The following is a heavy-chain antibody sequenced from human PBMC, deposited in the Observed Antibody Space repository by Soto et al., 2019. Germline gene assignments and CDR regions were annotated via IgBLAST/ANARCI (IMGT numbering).Heavy chain of an antibody. CDR3: ARHSFYDILTGYYFDY. CDR2: ISAYNGNT. J-gene: IGHJ4*02. V-gene: IGHV1-18*01. D-gene: IGHD3-9*01. CDR1: GYTFTSYG. Sequence: ASVKVSCKASGYTFTSYGISWVRQAPGQGLEWMGWISAYNGNTNYAQKLQGRVTMTTDTSTSTAYMELRSLRSDDTAVYYCARHSFYDILTGYYFDYWGQGTLVTVSS.